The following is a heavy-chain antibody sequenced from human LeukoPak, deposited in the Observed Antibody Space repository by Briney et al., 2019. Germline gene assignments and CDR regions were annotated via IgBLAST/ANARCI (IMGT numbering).Heavy chain of an antibody. D-gene: IGHD3-22*01. CDR1: GGSISSYY. CDR2: IYYSGST. J-gene: IGHJ4*02. Sequence: PSETLSLTCTVSGGSISSYYWSWIRQPPGKGLEWIGYIYYSGSTNYNPSLKSRVTISVDTSKNQFSLKLSSVTAADTAVYYCAREGSYYDSSGFDYWGQGTLVTVSS. V-gene: IGHV4-59*01. CDR3: AREGSYYDSSGFDY.